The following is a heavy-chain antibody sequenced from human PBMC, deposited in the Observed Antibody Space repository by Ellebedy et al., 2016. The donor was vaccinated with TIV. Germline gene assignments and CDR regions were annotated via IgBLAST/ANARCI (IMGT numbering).Heavy chain of an antibody. CDR2: ISWNSGSI. Sequence: GGSLRLSXAASGFTFDDYAMHWVRQAPGKGLEWVSGISWNSGSIGYADSVKGRFTISRDNAKNSLYLQMNSLRAEDTALYYCAKAAVAGELKGVFDPWGQGTLVTVSS. CDR1: GFTFDDYA. J-gene: IGHJ5*02. CDR3: AKAAVAGELKGVFDP. V-gene: IGHV3-9*01. D-gene: IGHD6-19*01.